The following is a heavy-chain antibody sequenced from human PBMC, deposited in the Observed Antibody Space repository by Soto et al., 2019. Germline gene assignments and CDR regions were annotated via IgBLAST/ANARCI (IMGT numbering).Heavy chain of an antibody. D-gene: IGHD3-3*01. CDR1: GGSISSYY. CDR3: ARYDFWSGYGQEYYYYYMDV. J-gene: IGHJ6*03. V-gene: IGHV4-59*01. CDR2: IYYSGST. Sequence: PSETLSLTCTVSGGSISSYYWSWIRQPPGKGLEWIGYIYYSGSTNYNPSLKSRVTISVDTSKNQFSLKLSSVTAADTAVYYCARYDFWSGYGQEYYYYYMDVWCKGITVTVP.